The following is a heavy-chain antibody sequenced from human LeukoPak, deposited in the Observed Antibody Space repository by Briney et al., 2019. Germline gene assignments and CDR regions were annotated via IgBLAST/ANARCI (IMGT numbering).Heavy chain of an antibody. CDR2: IYYSGST. CDR3: ARAPPRENSNYFYYYYGMDV. CDR1: GGSISSGGYY. V-gene: IGHV4-31*03. D-gene: IGHD4-11*01. Sequence: PSQTLSLTCTVSGGSISSGGYYWSWIRQHPGKGLEWIGYIYYSGSTYYNPSLKSRVTITVDTSKNQFSLKLSSVTAADTAVYYCARAPPRENSNYFYYYYGMDVWGQGTTVTVSS. J-gene: IGHJ6*02.